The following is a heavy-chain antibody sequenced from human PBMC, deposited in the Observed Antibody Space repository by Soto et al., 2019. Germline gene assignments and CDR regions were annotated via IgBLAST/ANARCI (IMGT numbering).Heavy chain of an antibody. J-gene: IGHJ6*02. CDR3: ARDFRLRDRGVMRGCVGLGV. V-gene: IGHV3-11*04. CDR2: ISSSGSVI. Sequence: PGGSLRLSCAASGFTFSDYYMSWIRQAPGKGLEWVSYISSSGSVIYYPDSVKGRFTISRDNTKNSVYLQMNSLRAEDTAVYYCARDFRLRDRGVMRGCVGLGVWGRGTRGPVSS. D-gene: IGHD3-10*01. CDR1: GFTFSDYY.